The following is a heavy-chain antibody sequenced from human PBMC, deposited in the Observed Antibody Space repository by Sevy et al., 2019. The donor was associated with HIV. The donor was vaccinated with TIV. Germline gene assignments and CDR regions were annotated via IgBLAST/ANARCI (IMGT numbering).Heavy chain of an antibody. D-gene: IGHD4-17*01. Sequence: GGSLRLSCAASGFTFSSYGMHWVRQAPGKGLEWVALIWFDGSNTYYADSVKGRFTISRDIAKNTLHLQMNSLRGEDADVYYCARDLEFYDDGDYWPAFMPDYWGQGTLVTVSS. CDR2: IWFDGSNT. CDR1: GFTFSSYG. J-gene: IGHJ4*02. CDR3: ARDLEFYDDGDYWPAFMPDY. V-gene: IGHV3-33*01.